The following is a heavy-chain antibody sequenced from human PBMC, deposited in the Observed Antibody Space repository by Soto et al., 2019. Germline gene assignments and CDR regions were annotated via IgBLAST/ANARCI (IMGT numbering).Heavy chain of an antibody. CDR3: ARSVEMPHFFDY. Sequence: GGSLRLSCEASEFIVSSNHMSWVRQAPGKGLEGVSVIYSGGRTYYPDSVNGRFTISRDNSENTLYLQMNRLRAEDTAVYYCARSVEMPHFFDYWGQGTLVTVSS. CDR1: EFIVSSNH. D-gene: IGHD3-3*02. V-gene: IGHV3-53*01. J-gene: IGHJ4*02. CDR2: IYSGGRT.